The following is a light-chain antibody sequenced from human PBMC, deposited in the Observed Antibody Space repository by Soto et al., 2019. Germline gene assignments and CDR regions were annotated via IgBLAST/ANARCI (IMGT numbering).Light chain of an antibody. V-gene: IGLV2-14*01. CDR3: NSYTGSATRV. Sequence: QSALTQPASVSGSPGQSITISCTGTSSDVGGYNYVSWYQQYPGKAPKLIIYEVSNRPSGISNRFSGSKSGNTASLTISGLQAEDEAHYYCNSYTGSATRVFGGGTKVTVL. CDR1: SSDVGGYNY. J-gene: IGLJ3*02. CDR2: EVS.